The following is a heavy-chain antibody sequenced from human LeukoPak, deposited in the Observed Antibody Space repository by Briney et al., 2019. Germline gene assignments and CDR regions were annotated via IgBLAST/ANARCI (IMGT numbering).Heavy chain of an antibody. CDR2: ISSSSSYI. D-gene: IGHD2-15*01. J-gene: IGHJ4*02. CDR1: GFTFSSYA. CDR3: ASLQNYCSGGSCYSHYYFDY. Sequence: GGSLRLSCAASGFTFSSYAMSWVRQAPGKGLEWVSSISSSSSYIYYADSVKGRFTISRDNAKNSLYLQMNSLRAEDTAVYYCASLQNYCSGGSCYSHYYFDYWGQGTLVTVSS. V-gene: IGHV3-21*01.